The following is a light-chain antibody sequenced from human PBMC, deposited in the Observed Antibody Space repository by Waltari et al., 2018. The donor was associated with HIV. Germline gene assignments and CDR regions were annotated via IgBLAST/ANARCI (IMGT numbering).Light chain of an antibody. V-gene: IGKV1-16*01. CDR3: QQYNSYPLT. J-gene: IGKJ5*01. CDR1: QGISYR. Sequence: DIHMTQSPSSLSASVGDRVTITSRASQGISYRLAWYQQTPGKAPKSLIHAASDLQTGVPSRFSGSGSGTEFTLTISNLQPEDFATYYCQQYNSYPLTFGQGTRLEI. CDR2: AAS.